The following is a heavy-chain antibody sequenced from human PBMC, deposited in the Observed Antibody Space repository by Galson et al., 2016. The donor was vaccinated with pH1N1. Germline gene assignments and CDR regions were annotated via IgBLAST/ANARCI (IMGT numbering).Heavy chain of an antibody. J-gene: IGHJ4*02. CDR1: EFTFSTYW. V-gene: IGHV3-7*01. CDR2: IKPDGSEI. D-gene: IGHD3-10*01. CDR3: AAGRDGAGFDS. Sequence: SLRLSCAASEFTFSTYWMNWVRQAPGEGLEWVANIKPDGSEIYYVDSVRGRFTISRDNTKKSVFLQMNGLRADDTAVYYCAAGRDGAGFDSWGQGTLVTDSS.